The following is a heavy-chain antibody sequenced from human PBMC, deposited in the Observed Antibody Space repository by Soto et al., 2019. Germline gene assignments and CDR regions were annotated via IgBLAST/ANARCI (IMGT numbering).Heavy chain of an antibody. D-gene: IGHD4-17*01. V-gene: IGHV2-5*02. CDR3: AHRLLTVPMGDAFDI. J-gene: IGHJ3*02. CDR2: IYWDDDK. CDR1: GFSLRTSGVG. Sequence: QITLKESGPTLVNPTQTLTLTCTFSGFSLRTSGVGVGWIRQPPGKALEWLALIYWDDDKRYSPSLKSRLTTTKDTSKNQVVLTMTNMDPVDTATYYCAHRLLTVPMGDAFDIWGQGTMVTVSS.